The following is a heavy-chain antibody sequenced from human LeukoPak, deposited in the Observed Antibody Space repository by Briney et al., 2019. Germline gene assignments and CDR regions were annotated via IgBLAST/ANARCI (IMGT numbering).Heavy chain of an antibody. V-gene: IGHV4-59*08. J-gene: IGHJ4*02. Sequence: SETLSLTCSVSGGSISGYYWSWIRQPPGQGLEWIGYIYYSGSTNYNPSLKSRVTISVDTSKNQFSLKLSSVTAADTAVYYCARLPGYCSGGSCLVFDYWGQGTLVTVSS. D-gene: IGHD2-15*01. CDR1: GGSISGYY. CDR3: ARLPGYCSGGSCLVFDY. CDR2: IYYSGST.